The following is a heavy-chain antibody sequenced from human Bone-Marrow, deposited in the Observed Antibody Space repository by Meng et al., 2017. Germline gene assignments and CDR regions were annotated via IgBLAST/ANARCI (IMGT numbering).Heavy chain of an antibody. J-gene: IGHJ1*01. CDR2: MNPNSGNT. V-gene: IGHV1-8*01. CDR1: GYTFTSYD. D-gene: IGHD1-26*01. Sequence: QLGQVGPGVKKPGSSLKASCKASGYTFTSYDIHWVRQATGQGLEWMGWMNPNSGNTGYAQKFQGRVTMTRNTSISTAYMELSSLRSEDTAVYYCARGPSGSYPLEYFQHWGQGTLVTVSS. CDR3: ARGPSGSYPLEYFQH.